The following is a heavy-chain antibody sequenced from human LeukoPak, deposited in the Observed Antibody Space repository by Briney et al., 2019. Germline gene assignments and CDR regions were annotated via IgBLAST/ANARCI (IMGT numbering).Heavy chain of an antibody. J-gene: IGHJ4*02. CDR1: GFTFSRSA. CDR2: ISGSGGGT. D-gene: IGHD7-27*01. V-gene: IGHV3-23*01. CDR3: AKDLTGPDY. Sequence: HPGGSLRLSCAASGFTFSRSAMNWVRQAPGKGLEWVSAISGSGGGTYYADSVKGRFTISRDNSKNTLYLQMNSLRAEDTAVYYCAKDLTGPDYWGQGTLVTVSS.